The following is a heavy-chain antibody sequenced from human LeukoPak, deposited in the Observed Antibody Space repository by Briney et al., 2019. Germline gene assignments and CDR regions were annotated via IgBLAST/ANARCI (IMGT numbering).Heavy chain of an antibody. V-gene: IGHV1-2*02. J-gene: IGHJ3*02. CDR2: INPNSGGT. CDR1: GYTFTGYY. Sequence: ASVKVSCKASGYTFTGYYMHWVRQAPGQGFEWMGWINPNSGGTNYAQKFQGRVTMTRDTSISTAYMELSRLRSDDTAVYYCARAEMIVVLNAFDIRGQGTMVTVSS. CDR3: ARAEMIVVLNAFDI. D-gene: IGHD3-22*01.